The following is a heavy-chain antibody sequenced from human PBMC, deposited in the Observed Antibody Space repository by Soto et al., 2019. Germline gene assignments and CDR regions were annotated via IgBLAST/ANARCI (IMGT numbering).Heavy chain of an antibody. V-gene: IGHV3-23*01. CDR1: GFTFTSYA. Sequence: EVQLLESGGGLVQPGGSLRLSCGVSGFTFTSYAMSWVRQAPGKGLEWVSAISGSGGSTSYADSVKGRFTISRDMSKNTVYLQMSSLRAEDTAVYYCAEDRGNCSGGSCSYFDYWGQGTMVTVFS. D-gene: IGHD2-15*01. J-gene: IGHJ4*02. CDR3: AEDRGNCSGGSCSYFDY. CDR2: ISGSGGST.